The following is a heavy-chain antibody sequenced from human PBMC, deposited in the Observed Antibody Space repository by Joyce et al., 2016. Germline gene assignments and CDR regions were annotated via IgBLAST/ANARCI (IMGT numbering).Heavy chain of an antibody. D-gene: IGHD5-24*01. V-gene: IGHV3-30*04. CDR1: VFTFSTFT. CDR3: ARDGLGDDYNSFDF. Sequence: VQLMESGGGVVQPGGSLRLSCATSVFTFSTFTLHWVRLYPGKGLEWMAAISYDGKNQYYADSVKGGFTISRDYSNSVVYLQMNSLQFDDTAIYYCARDGLGDDYNSFDFWGQGTVVTVSS. CDR2: ISYDGKNQ. J-gene: IGHJ4*02.